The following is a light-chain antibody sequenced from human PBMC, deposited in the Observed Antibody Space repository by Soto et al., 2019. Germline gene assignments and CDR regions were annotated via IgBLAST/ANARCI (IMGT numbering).Light chain of an antibody. CDR2: DDN. CDR1: NIGSKS. J-gene: IGLJ1*01. V-gene: IGLV3-21*02. Sequence: SYELTQPPSVSVALGQTARITCGGNNIGSKSVHWYQQKPGQAPILVVYDDNDRPSGIPERFSGSNSGNTATLTISRVEAGDEADYYCQVWDTGSDHPDVFGPGTKLTVL. CDR3: QVWDTGSDHPDV.